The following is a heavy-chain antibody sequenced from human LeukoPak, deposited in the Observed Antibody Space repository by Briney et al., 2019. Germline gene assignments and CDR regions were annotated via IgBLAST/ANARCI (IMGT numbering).Heavy chain of an antibody. J-gene: IGHJ4*02. D-gene: IGHD1-26*01. CDR1: GFTFSSYA. V-gene: IGHV3-23*01. Sequence: GGSLRLSCAASGFTFSSYAMSWVRQAPGKGLEWVSAISVGGGSTYYADSVKGRFTIYRDNSKNTLYLQMNSLRAEDTAVYYCAKDLTSLGATNYWGQGTLVTVSS. CDR2: ISVGGGST. CDR3: AKDLTSLGATNY.